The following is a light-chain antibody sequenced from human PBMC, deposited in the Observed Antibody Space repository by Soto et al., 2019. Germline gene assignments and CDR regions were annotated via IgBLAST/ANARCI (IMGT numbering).Light chain of an antibody. CDR1: QSLTTY. CDR3: QQYNKWPLT. Sequence: EVVMTQSPATLSVSPGETATLSCRASQSLTTYLAWYQQKPDQAPRLLIYGISTRATDVPARFSGSGSGTEFTLTISGLQSEDFAVYYCQQYNKWPLTFGGGTEVDIK. J-gene: IGKJ4*01. CDR2: GIS. V-gene: IGKV3-15*01.